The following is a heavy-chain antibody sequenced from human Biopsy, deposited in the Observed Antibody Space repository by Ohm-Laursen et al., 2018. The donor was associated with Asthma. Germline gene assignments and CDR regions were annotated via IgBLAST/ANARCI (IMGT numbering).Heavy chain of an antibody. V-gene: IGHV3-30*18. CDR3: AKRRGYSDFNDFDY. CDR1: GFTFSRYA. J-gene: IGHJ4*01. CDR2: ISHDGQTQ. Sequence: SLRLSCAASGFTFSRYAIHWVRQAPGKGLEWVAVISHDGQTQHYAESVKGRFALSRDNSQNTLYLQIISLRTDDTAVYYCAKRRGYSDFNDFDYWGHGTLVTVSS. D-gene: IGHD4-11*01.